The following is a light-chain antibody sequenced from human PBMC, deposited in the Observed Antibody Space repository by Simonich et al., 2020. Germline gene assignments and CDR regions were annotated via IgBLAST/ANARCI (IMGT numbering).Light chain of an antibody. V-gene: IGLV2-23*01. CDR1: SSDVGSYNL. CDR3: CSYAGSSNVV. CDR2: EGS. J-gene: IGLJ2*01. Sequence: QSALTQPASVSGSPGQSITISCTGTSSDVGSYNLVYWYQKHPGKAPKLMIYEGSKRPSGVSNRFSGSKSGNTASLTISGLQAEDEADYYCCSYAGSSNVVFGGGTKLTVL.